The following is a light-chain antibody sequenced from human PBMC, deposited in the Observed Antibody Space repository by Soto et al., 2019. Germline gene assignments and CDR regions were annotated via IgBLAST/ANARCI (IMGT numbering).Light chain of an antibody. V-gene: IGKV1-27*01. CDR1: QGITNY. CDR2: AAT. Sequence: DIQMTQSPSSLSASVGDRVTITCRASQGITNYLAWYQQKPGKVPRLLIYAATTLQSGVPSRFSGSGSGTEFTLTISSLQPEDVATYYCQQYNSAPQTFGQGTRLEIK. CDR3: QQYNSAPQT. J-gene: IGKJ5*01.